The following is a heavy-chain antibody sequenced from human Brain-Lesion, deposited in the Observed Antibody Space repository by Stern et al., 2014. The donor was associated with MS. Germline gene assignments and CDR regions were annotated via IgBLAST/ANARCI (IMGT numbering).Heavy chain of an antibody. V-gene: IGHV3-9*01. CDR2: ISWNSVTI. Sequence: VQLVESGGDLVQPGRSLRLSCAAFGFTFDDYAMPWVRHAPGKGLEWVAGISWNSVTIGYADSVKGRFTTSRDNAYSSLYLQMNSLRPEDTALYYCARDITGSSAYFAYWGQGTLVTVSS. CDR3: ARDITGSSAYFAY. CDR1: GFTFDDYA. D-gene: IGHD1-14*01. J-gene: IGHJ4*02.